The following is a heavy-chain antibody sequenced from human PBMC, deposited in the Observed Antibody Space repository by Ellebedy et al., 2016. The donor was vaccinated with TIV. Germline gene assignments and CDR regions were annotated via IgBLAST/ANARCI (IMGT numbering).Heavy chain of an antibody. CDR3: ARDVGLIRDWVDP. D-gene: IGHD2-15*01. J-gene: IGHJ5*02. CDR2: INARDGST. CDR1: GYTFTRYY. V-gene: IGHV1-46*01. Sequence: ASVKVSCXASGYTFTRYYIHWIRQAPGQGLEWMGIINARDGSTTYAQKFQGRVTMTRDTSTSTVYMELSSLRSEDTAVFYCARDVGLIRDWVDPWGQGTLVTVSS.